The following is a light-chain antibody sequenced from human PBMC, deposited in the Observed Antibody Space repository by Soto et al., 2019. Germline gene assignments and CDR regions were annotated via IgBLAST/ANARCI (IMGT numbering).Light chain of an antibody. J-gene: IGLJ3*02. CDR3: QTWGTGIRV. CDR2: VNSDGTH. V-gene: IGLV4-69*01. CDR1: SGHSSYA. Sequence: QPVLPQSPSASASLGASVKLTCTLSSGHSSYAIAWHQQQPEKGPRYLMKVNSDGTHNKGDGIPDRFSGSSSGAERYLTISSLQSEDEDDYYCQTWGTGIRVFGGGTKLTVL.